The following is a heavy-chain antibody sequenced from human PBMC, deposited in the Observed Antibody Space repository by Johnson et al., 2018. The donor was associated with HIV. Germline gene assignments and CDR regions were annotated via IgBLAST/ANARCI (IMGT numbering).Heavy chain of an antibody. D-gene: IGHD6-6*01. V-gene: IGHV3-30*02. J-gene: IGHJ3*02. CDR3: ASTRLGAFDI. CDR2: IRYDGSKM. Sequence: VQLVESGGGLVQPGGSLRLSCAASGFTFSSYAMHCVRQAPGKGLEWVTFIRYDGSKMYYADSVKGRFTISRDNSGNTLYLQMDSLRVEETAVYYCASTRLGAFDIWGQGTMVTVS. CDR1: GFTFSSYA.